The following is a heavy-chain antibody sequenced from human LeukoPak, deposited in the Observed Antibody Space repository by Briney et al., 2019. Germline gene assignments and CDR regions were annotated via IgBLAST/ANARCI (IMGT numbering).Heavy chain of an antibody. Sequence: GGSLRLSCAASGFTFSSYSMNWVRQAPGKGLEWVSSISSSSSYIYYADSVKGRFTISRDNAKNSLYLQMSSLRAEDTAVYYCARVNQRITMVRGVMFCFDPWGQGTLVTVSS. D-gene: IGHD3-10*01. CDR3: ARVNQRITMVRGVMFCFDP. CDR1: GFTFSSYS. CDR2: ISSSSSYI. J-gene: IGHJ5*02. V-gene: IGHV3-21*01.